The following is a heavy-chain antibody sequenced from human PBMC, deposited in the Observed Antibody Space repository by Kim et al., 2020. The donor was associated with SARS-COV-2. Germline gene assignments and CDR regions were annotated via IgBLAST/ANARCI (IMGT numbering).Heavy chain of an antibody. CDR3: AKDNHVSRTYSSPQFHH. V-gene: IGHV3-43*02. D-gene: IGHD3-10*01. Sequence: GGSLRLSCAASGFTYDNYAMHWVRQAPGKGLEWVSLISGDSGNTYYADSVKGRFTISRDNSKNSLYLQMNSLRTEDTALYYCAKDNHVSRTYSSPQFHHWGLGTLVTVSS. J-gene: IGHJ1*01. CDR1: GFTYDNYA. CDR2: ISGDSGNT.